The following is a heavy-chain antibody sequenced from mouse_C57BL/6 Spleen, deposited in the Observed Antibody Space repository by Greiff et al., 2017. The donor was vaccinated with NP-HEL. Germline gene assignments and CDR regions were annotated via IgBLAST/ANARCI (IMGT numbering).Heavy chain of an antibody. J-gene: IGHJ3*01. Sequence: DVQGVESGGGLVKPGGSLKLSCAASGFTFSDYGMHWVRQAPEKGLEWVAYISSGSSTIYYADTVKGRFTISRDNAKNTLFLQMTSLRSEDTAMYYCAYGSSSAWFAYWGQGTLVTVSA. CDR2: ISSGSSTI. D-gene: IGHD1-1*01. V-gene: IGHV5-17*01. CDR3: AYGSSSAWFAY. CDR1: GFTFSDYG.